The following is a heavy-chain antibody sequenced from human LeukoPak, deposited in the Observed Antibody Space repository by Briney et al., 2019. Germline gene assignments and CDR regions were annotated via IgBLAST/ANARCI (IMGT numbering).Heavy chain of an antibody. CDR3: ATAARDIVATTPFEYYYYYMDV. J-gene: IGHJ6*03. Sequence: ASVMVSCKVSGYTLTELSMHWVRQAPGKGLEWMGGFDPEDGETIYAQKFQGRVTMTEDTSTDTAYMELSSLRSEDTAVYYCATAARDIVATTPFEYYYYYMDVWGKGTTVTVPS. D-gene: IGHD5-12*01. V-gene: IGHV1-24*01. CDR2: FDPEDGET. CDR1: GYTLTELS.